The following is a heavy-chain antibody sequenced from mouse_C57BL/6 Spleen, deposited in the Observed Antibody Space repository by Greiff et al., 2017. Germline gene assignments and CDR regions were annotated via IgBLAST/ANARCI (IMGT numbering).Heavy chain of an antibody. J-gene: IGHJ2*01. CDR3: AREGGYSNYDY. CDR2: IHPNSGST. Sequence: QVQLQQPGAELVKPGASVKLSCKASGYTFTSYWMHWVKQRPGQGLEWIGMIHPNSGSTNYNEKFKSKATLTVDKSSSTAYMQLSSLTSEDSAVYYCAREGGYSNYDYWGQGTTLTVSS. V-gene: IGHV1-64*01. D-gene: IGHD2-5*01. CDR1: GYTFTSYW.